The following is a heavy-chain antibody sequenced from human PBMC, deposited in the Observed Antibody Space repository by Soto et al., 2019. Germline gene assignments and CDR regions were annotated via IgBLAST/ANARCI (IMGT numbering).Heavy chain of an antibody. Sequence: EVQLVESGGGLVKPGGSLRLSCAASGFTFSSYSMNWVRQAPGKGLEWVSSISSSSSYIYYAGSVKGRFTIFRDNAKNSLYLQMNSLRAEDTAVYYCASNLGYCSGGSCYSEAFDIWGQGTMVTVSS. D-gene: IGHD2-15*01. CDR2: ISSSSSYI. CDR3: ASNLGYCSGGSCYSEAFDI. V-gene: IGHV3-21*01. J-gene: IGHJ3*02. CDR1: GFTFSSYS.